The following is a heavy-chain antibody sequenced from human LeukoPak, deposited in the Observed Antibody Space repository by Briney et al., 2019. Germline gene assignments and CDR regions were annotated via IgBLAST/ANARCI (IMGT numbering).Heavy chain of an antibody. V-gene: IGHV4-39*01. CDR3: ARRGVRNSSGYYLGY. CDR2: IYYSGST. J-gene: IGHJ4*02. Sequence: PSETLSLTCTVSGGSISSYYWGWIRQPPGKGLEWIGSIYYSGSTYYNPSLKSRVTISVDTSKNQFSLKLSSVTAADTAVYYCARRGVRNSSGYYLGYWGQGTLVTVSS. CDR1: GGSISSYY. D-gene: IGHD3-22*01.